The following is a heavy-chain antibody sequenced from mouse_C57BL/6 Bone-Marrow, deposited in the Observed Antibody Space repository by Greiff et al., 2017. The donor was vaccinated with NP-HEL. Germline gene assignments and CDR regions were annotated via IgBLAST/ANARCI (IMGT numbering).Heavy chain of an antibody. D-gene: IGHD3-2*02. V-gene: IGHV1-55*01. CDR2: IYPGSGST. CDR1: GYTFTSYW. Sequence: QVQLKQSGAELVKPGASVKMSCKASGYTFTSYWITWVKQRPGQGLEWIGDIYPGSGSTNYNEKFKSKATLTVDTSSSTAYMQLSSLTSEDSAVYYCASLDSSGRGYYAMDYWGQGTSVTVSS. CDR3: ASLDSSGRGYYAMDY. J-gene: IGHJ4*01.